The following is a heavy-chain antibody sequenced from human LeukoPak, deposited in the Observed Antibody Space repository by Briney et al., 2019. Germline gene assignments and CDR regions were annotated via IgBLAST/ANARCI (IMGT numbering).Heavy chain of an antibody. Sequence: ETLSLTCAVYGGSFSGSYWSWIRQPPGKGLEWIGEINHSGTTDYNPSLKSRVTISVDTSKNQFSLKLSSVTAADTAVYYCASLVGATSAFDIWGQGTMVTVSS. CDR3: ASLVGATSAFDI. J-gene: IGHJ3*02. D-gene: IGHD1-26*01. CDR1: GGSFSGSY. V-gene: IGHV4-34*01. CDR2: INHSGTT.